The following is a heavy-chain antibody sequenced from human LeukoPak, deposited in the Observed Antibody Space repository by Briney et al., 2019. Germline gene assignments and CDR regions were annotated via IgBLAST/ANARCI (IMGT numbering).Heavy chain of an antibody. V-gene: IGHV4-30-4*07. J-gene: IGHJ4*02. Sequence: KPSETLSLTCAVSGGSISSGGYSWSWIRQPPGKGLEWIGYIYYSGSTDYNPSLKSRVTISVDTSKNQFSLKLSSVTAADTAVYYCARGSGSSGYYYDYWGQGTLVTVSS. D-gene: IGHD3-22*01. CDR3: ARGSGSSGYYYDY. CDR2: IYYSGST. CDR1: GGSISSGGYS.